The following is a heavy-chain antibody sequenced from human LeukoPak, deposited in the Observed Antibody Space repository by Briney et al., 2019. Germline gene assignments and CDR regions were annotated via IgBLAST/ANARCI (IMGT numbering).Heavy chain of an antibody. D-gene: IGHD3-10*01. CDR1: GSTFSSYA. CDR2: ISISGANT. V-gene: IGHV3-23*01. Sequence: GGSLRLSCAASGSTFSSYALSWVRQAPGKGLEWVSLISISGANTYYADSVKGRFTISRDNSKGTLYLQTNSLRAEDTAVYYCAKVDYFGSESLKYFFDYWGQGTLVTVSS. CDR3: AKVDYFGSESLKYFFDY. J-gene: IGHJ4*02.